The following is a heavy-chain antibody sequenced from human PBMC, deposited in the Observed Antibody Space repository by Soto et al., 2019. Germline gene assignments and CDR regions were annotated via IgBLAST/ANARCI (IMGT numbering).Heavy chain of an antibody. Sequence: EVQLVESGGGLVQPGGSLRLSCAASGFTFSSYAMHWVRQAPGKGLEYVSAFGSDGGNTYYANSVKDRFTISRDNSKNTLYLQIGSLRTEDMAVYYCARGDPYSDTLRNDAFDIWGQGTMVTVSS. D-gene: IGHD5-18*01. V-gene: IGHV3-64*01. CDR3: ARGDPYSDTLRNDAFDI. J-gene: IGHJ3*02. CDR1: GFTFSSYA. CDR2: FGSDGGNT.